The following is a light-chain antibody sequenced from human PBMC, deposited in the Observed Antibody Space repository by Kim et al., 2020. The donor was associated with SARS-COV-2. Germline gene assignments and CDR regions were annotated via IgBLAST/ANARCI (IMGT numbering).Light chain of an antibody. V-gene: IGKV1-5*03. CDR3: QQYNSYSIT. CDR1: QSISTW. CDR2: KAS. Sequence: DIQMTQSPSTLSASLGDRVTITCRASQSISTWLAWYQQKPGRAPKLLIYKASSLESGVPSRLSGGGSGTEFTLTISSLQPDDFATYYCQQYNSYSITFGGGTKVDIK. J-gene: IGKJ4*01.